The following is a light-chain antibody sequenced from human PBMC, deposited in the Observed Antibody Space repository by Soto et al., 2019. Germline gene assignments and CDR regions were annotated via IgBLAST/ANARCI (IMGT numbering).Light chain of an antibody. CDR1: SGHSSYI. CDR3: ETWDSNNWV. CDR2: LEGRGSY. V-gene: IGLV4-60*02. Sequence: QSVLTQSSSASASLGSSVKLTCTLCSGHSSYIIAWHQQQPGKAPRYLMKLEGRGSYNKGSGVPDRFSGSSSGADRYLTISNLQFEDEADYYCETWDSNNWVFGGGTKLTVL. J-gene: IGLJ3*02.